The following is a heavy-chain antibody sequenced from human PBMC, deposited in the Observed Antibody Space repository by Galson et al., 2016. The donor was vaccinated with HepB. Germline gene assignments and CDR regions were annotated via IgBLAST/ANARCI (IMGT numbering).Heavy chain of an antibody. CDR1: GFTFSSFA. J-gene: IGHJ5*02. D-gene: IGHD3-22*01. CDR2: ISGSGAGT. CDR3: ARGEKGYSEGAS. Sequence: SLRLSCAASGFTFSSFAMSWVRQAPGKGLEWVSAISGSGAGTYYADSVKGRFTISRDNSKNTLYLQMDSLRVEDTGFYYCARGEKGYSEGASWGQGTLVTVSS. V-gene: IGHV3-23*01.